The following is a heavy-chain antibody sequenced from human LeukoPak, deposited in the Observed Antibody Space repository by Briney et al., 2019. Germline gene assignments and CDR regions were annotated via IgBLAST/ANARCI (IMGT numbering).Heavy chain of an antibody. D-gene: IGHD3-16*02. CDR3: ARVMGASWFFYLDV. Sequence: SETLSLTCTVSGGSISSSSYYWGWIRQPPGKGLEWIGSIYYSGSTYYNPSLKSRVTISVDTSKNQLSLNLNSVTAADTAVYYCARVMGASWFFYLDVWGKGTTVTVSS. CDR2: IYYSGST. CDR1: GGSISSSSYY. J-gene: IGHJ6*03. V-gene: IGHV4-39*07.